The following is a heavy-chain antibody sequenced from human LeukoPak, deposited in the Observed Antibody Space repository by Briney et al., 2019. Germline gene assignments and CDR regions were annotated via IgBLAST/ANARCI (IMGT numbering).Heavy chain of an antibody. CDR1: GSKFTNNW. CDR3: VRFALTSSLDH. D-gene: IGHD6-13*01. CDR2: IYPGYSDA. J-gene: IGHJ5*02. Sequence: GGSLQISCQISGSKFTNNWIGWVRQVPGKGLEWMGLIYPGYSDAKYSPSFQGQVTLSVDASISTAYFQLSGLRASDTAIYYCVRFALTSSLDHWGQGTLVTVSS. V-gene: IGHV5-51*01.